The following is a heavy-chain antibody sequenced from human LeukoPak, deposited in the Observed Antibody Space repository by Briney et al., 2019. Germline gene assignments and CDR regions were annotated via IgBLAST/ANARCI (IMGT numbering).Heavy chain of an antibody. CDR3: ARRYSTSWTLDP. CDR2: IRYDGSNK. CDR1: GFTFSSYG. Sequence: GGSLRLSCAASGFTFSSYGMHWVRQAPGKGLEWVAFIRYDGSNKYYADSVKGRFTISRDNSKNTLYLQMNSLRVEDTAVYYCARRYSTSWTLDPWGQGTLVTVSS. D-gene: IGHD2-2*01. J-gene: IGHJ5*02. V-gene: IGHV3-30*02.